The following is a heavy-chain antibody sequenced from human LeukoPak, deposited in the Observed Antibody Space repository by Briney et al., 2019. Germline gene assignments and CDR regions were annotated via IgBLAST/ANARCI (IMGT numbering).Heavy chain of an antibody. J-gene: IGHJ4*02. CDR3: ARSRYSSGWFSGY. CDR1: GYTFTSYY. D-gene: IGHD6-19*01. Sequence: WASVKVSCKASGYTFTSYYMHWVRQAPGQGLEWMGWIDPNSGGTNYAQKFQGRVTMTRDTSISTAYMELSRLRSDDTAVYYCARSRYSSGWFSGYWGQGTLVTVSS. V-gene: IGHV1-2*02. CDR2: IDPNSGGT.